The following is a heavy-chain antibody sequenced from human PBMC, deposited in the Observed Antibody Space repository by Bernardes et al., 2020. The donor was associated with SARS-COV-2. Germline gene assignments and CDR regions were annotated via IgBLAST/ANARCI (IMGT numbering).Heavy chain of an antibody. CDR2: FDPKNGET. V-gene: IGHV1-24*01. D-gene: IGHD4-17*01. CDR1: GYTLTGFS. CDR3: ATAPTVTTSNWCDP. Sequence: ASVKVSCKVSGYTLTGFSMRWVRQAPGQGLEWMGCFDPKNGETNYAQKFQGRVTMTADTSTDTAYMELSSLRSEDTAVYYCATAPTVTTSNWCDPWGQGTLVTVSS. J-gene: IGHJ5*02.